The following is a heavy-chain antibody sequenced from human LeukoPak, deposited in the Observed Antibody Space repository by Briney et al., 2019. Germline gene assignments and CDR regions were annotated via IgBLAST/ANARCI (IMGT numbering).Heavy chain of an antibody. Sequence: SETLSLTCTVSGISIISSNSCWGWLRQPPGKGLEWIGSIYYSGSTYSNPSLTSRVAISVDTYNNQLSLKLSSVTAADTAVYYCARDTGYSSGWYVTYFDYWGQGTLVTVSS. D-gene: IGHD6-19*01. V-gene: IGHV4-39*07. CDR1: GISIISSNSC. CDR2: IYYSGST. CDR3: ARDTGYSSGWYVTYFDY. J-gene: IGHJ4*02.